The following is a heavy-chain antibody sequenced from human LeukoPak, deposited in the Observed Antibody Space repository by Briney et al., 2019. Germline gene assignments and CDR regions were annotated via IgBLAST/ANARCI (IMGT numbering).Heavy chain of an antibody. J-gene: IGHJ1*01. CDR3: ATLVGAPPAEYFQH. CDR1: GYTLTELS. CDR2: FDPEDGET. V-gene: IGHV1-24*01. D-gene: IGHD1-26*01. Sequence: ASVKVSCKVSGYTLTELSMHWVRQAPGKGLEWMGGFDPEDGETIYAQKFQGRVTMTEDTSTDTAYMELSSLRSEDTAVYYCATLVGAPPAEYFQHWGQGTLVTVSS.